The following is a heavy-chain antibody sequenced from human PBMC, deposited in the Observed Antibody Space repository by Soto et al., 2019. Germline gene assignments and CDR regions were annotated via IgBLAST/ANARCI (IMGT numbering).Heavy chain of an antibody. J-gene: IGHJ3*01. D-gene: IGHD2-15*01. CDR3: ANHGGFEF. Sequence: EGQLLQSGGGLVQPGESLRVSCAASGFTFSSSGMSWVRQAPGKGLEWVSSISGRGDNRYYADSVKGRLTNDRDNSKNTLYLQMNSLTAEDTAVYYCANHGGFEFGGERTMVAVSS. V-gene: IGHV3-23*01. CDR1: GFTFSSSG. CDR2: ISGRGDNR.